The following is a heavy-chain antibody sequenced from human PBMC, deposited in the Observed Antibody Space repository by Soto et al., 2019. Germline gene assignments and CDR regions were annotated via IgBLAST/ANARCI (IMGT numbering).Heavy chain of an antibody. J-gene: IGHJ5*02. CDR3: ASETDAFTNWAHDP. V-gene: IGHV1-2*02. Sequence: QVQLVQYGAEVKRPGASVKVCCKASGYSFTGYYMHWVRQAPGQGLEWMGGIIPHSGETIHAQKIQARVPLTRDTSISTAYLQLSGPTSDDTALFYSASETDAFTNWAHDPWGQGTLVTVSS. CDR1: GYSFTGYY. D-gene: IGHD7-27*01. CDR2: IIPHSGET.